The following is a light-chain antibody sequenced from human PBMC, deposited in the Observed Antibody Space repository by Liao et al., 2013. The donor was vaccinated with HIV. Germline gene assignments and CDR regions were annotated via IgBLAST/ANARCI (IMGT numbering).Light chain of an antibody. CDR2: QDD. Sequence: SYELTQPPSVSVSPGQTASVTCSGHRLGDKFACWYQQKPGQSPLLVMYQDDKRPSGIPERFSGSNSGNTATLTISGTQAMDEADYYCQAWDSSTAYVVFGGGTKLTVL. CDR1: RLGDKF. V-gene: IGLV3-1*01. CDR3: QAWDSSTAYVV. J-gene: IGLJ2*01.